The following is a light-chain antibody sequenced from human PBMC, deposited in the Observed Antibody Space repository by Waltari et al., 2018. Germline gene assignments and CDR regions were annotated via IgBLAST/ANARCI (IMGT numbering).Light chain of an antibody. CDR1: SPNTSHNY. J-gene: IGLJ7*01. Sequence: QSVLTQPPSVSAAPGQRVTISCSGGSPNTSHNYLSWSRHFPGTAPKLLSYENTERPSGSPGRFSGSKSGTSATLDITGLQAGDEADYYCGTWDSSLSGAVLGGGTHLTVL. CDR3: GTWDSSLSGAV. V-gene: IGLV1-51*02. CDR2: ENT.